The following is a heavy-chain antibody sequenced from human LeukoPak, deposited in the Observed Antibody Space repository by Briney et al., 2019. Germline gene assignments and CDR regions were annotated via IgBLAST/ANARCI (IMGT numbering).Heavy chain of an antibody. D-gene: IGHD2/OR15-2a*01. CDR3: ARKNDFEI. J-gene: IGHJ3*02. CDR1: GGSISSDH. Sequence: PSETLSLTCSVSGGSISSDHWNWIRQTPGKGLEWIGCIYYSGRTYYNPSLKSRVTISVDMSKSQFSLRLTSVTAADMAVYYCARKNDFEIWGQGTLVTVSS. CDR2: IYYSGRT. V-gene: IGHV4-59*01.